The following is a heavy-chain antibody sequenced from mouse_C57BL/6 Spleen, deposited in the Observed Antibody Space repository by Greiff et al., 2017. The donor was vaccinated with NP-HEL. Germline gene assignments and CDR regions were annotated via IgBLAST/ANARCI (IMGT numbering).Heavy chain of an antibody. Sequence: QVQLQQPGAELVKPGASVKMSCKASGYTFTSYWITWVKQRPGQGLEWIGDIYPGTGSTNYNEKFKNKATLTVDTSSSTAYMQLSSLTSEDSAVYYCARYYGTLHFDYWGQGTTLTVSS. V-gene: IGHV1-55*01. CDR1: GYTFTSYW. D-gene: IGHD1-1*01. J-gene: IGHJ2*01. CDR3: ARYYGTLHFDY. CDR2: IYPGTGST.